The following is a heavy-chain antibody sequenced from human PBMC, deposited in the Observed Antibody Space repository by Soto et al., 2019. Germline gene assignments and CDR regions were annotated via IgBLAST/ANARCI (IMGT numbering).Heavy chain of an antibody. V-gene: IGHV4-31*03. Sequence: QVQLQESGPGLVKPSQTLSLTCTVSGGSISSGGYYWSWIRQHPGKGLEWIGYIYYSGSPYYNPSLKSRVTISVDTYKNQFSLKLSSVTAADTAVYYCARFREYGSGLVDVWGKGTTVTVSS. CDR2: IYYSGSP. CDR3: ARFREYGSGLVDV. J-gene: IGHJ6*04. D-gene: IGHD3-10*01. CDR1: GGSISSGGYY.